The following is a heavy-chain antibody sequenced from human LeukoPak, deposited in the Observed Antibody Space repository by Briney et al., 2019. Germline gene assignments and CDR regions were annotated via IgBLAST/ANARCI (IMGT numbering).Heavy chain of an antibody. D-gene: IGHD6-19*01. CDR2: IEQDGSEK. CDR1: GFTFSSYW. Sequence: GGSLRLSCAASGFTFSSYWMSWVRQAPGKGLEWVANIEQDGSEKYYVDSVRGRFTISRDNAKNSLYLQMNSLRAEDTAVYYCARDRRHPIAVAAHFDYWGQGTLVTVSS. J-gene: IGHJ4*02. CDR3: ARDRRHPIAVAAHFDY. V-gene: IGHV3-7*04.